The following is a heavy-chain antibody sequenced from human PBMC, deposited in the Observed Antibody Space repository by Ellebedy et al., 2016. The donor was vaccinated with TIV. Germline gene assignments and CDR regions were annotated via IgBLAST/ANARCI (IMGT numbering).Heavy chain of an antibody. CDR3: ATGGYSNGYGGWFDP. J-gene: IGHJ5*02. D-gene: IGHD5-18*01. Sequence: PGGSLRLSCTVSGFSFRSYGMHWVRQAPGKGLEWVAVIWYDGSKKYYADSVKGRFTISRDNSKNTLYLQMNRLRAEDTAVYYCATGGYSNGYGGWFDPWGQGTLVTVSS. CDR2: IWYDGSKK. CDR1: GFSFRSYG. V-gene: IGHV3-33*01.